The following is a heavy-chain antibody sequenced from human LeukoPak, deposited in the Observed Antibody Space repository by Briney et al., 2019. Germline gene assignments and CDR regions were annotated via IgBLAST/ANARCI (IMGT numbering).Heavy chain of an antibody. V-gene: IGHV3-20*04. CDR3: ARALTATLDHWTYYYYMDV. CDR1: GFTFEDYG. Sequence: GGSLRLSCAASGFTFEDYGMSWVRQAPGKGLEGVSGINWNGGSTVYADSVKGRFTISRDNAKNSLYLQMNSLRAEDTALYYCARALTATLDHWTYYYYMDVWGKGTTVTVSS. J-gene: IGHJ6*03. CDR2: INWNGGST. D-gene: IGHD2-15*01.